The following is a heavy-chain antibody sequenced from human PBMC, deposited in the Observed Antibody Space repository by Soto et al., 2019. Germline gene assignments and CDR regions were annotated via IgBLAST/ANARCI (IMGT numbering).Heavy chain of an antibody. Sequence: PWETLSLPCTVSGGSISSSSYYWGWIRQPPAKGLEWIGSIYYSGSTYYNPSLKSRVTISVDTSKNQFSLKLSSVTAADTAVSYCARPRYPRGYSDGSVGWGIDGCGQGTTV. CDR1: GGSISSSSYY. CDR2: IYYSGST. D-gene: IGHD5-18*01. V-gene: IGHV4-39*01. CDR3: ARPRYPRGYSDGSVGWGIDG. J-gene: IGHJ6*02.